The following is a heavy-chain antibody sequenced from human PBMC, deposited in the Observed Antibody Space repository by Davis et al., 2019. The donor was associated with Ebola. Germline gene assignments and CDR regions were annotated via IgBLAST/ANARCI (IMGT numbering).Heavy chain of an antibody. CDR2: IYYSGIT. CDR1: GGSIISSSSY. CDR3: ARGVVVVVAATLYYYYGMDV. J-gene: IGHJ6*02. Sequence: SETLSLTCTVSGGSIISSSSYWGWIRQPPRKGLEWIGSIYYSGITYYNPSLKSRVTISVDTSKNQFSLKLSSVTAADTAVYYCARGVVVVVAATLYYYYGMDVWGQGTTVTVSS. D-gene: IGHD2-15*01. V-gene: IGHV4-39*07.